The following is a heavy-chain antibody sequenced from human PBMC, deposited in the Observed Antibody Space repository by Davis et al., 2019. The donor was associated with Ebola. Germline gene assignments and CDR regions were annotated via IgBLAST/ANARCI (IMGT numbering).Heavy chain of an antibody. CDR3: ARDGSVSLYDYIWGSYGYGMDV. CDR1: GYTFTSYG. CDR2: ISAYNGNT. D-gene: IGHD3-16*01. Sequence: ASVKVSCKASGYTFTSYGISWVRQAPGQGLEWMGWISAYNGNTNYAQKLQGRVTMTTDTSTSTAYMELRSLRSDDTAVYYCARDGSVSLYDYIWGSYGYGMDVWGQGTTVTVSS. V-gene: IGHV1-18*01. J-gene: IGHJ6*02.